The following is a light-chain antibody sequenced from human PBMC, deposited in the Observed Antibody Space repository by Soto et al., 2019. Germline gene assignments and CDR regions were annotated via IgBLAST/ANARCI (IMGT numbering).Light chain of an antibody. J-gene: IGKJ4*01. CDR1: QDISNY. CDR2: DAS. V-gene: IGKV1-33*01. Sequence: DIQLPQSPSSLSASVGDRVTITCQASQDISNYLNWYQQKPGKAPKLLIYDASNLETGDPSRFSVSGSGTDFTFTNSSLQPEDIATYYCQQNDNLPPLTFGGGTKVEIK. CDR3: QQNDNLPPLT.